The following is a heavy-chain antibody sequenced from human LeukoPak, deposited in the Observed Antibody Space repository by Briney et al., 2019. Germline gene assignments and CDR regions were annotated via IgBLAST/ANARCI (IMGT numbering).Heavy chain of an antibody. D-gene: IGHD3-9*01. Sequence: TPSETLSLTCTVSGGSISSNYYWGWIRQPPGKGLEGIVSFFYSGSTYYNPSPKSRVTISVDTSKNQFSLRLTSVTAADTAVYYCARARGRYIDFLDYWGQGTLITVSS. CDR1: GGSISSNYY. V-gene: IGHV4-39*02. J-gene: IGHJ4*02. CDR3: ARARGRYIDFLDY. CDR2: FFYSGST.